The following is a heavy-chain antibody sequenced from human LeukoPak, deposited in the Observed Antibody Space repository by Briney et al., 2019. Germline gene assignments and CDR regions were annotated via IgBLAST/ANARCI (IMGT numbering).Heavy chain of an antibody. V-gene: IGHV4-59*01. CDR3: ASSILPYYYDSSRPSGPVL. CDR2: IYYSGST. D-gene: IGHD3-22*01. Sequence: PSETLSLTCTVSGVSISSYYWSWIRQPPGKGLEWIGYIYYSGSTNYNPSLKSRVTISVDTSKNQFSLKLSSVTAADTAVYYCASSILPYYYDSSRPSGPVLWGQGTLVTVSS. CDR1: GVSISSYY. J-gene: IGHJ4*02.